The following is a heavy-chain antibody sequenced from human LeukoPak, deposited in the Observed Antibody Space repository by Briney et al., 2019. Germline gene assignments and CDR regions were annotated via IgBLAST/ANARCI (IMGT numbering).Heavy chain of an antibody. V-gene: IGHV3-23*01. CDR2: ISSSGFST. D-gene: IGHD3-22*01. CDR1: GFTFSSYA. CDR3: AVGSSGSQRAWFDP. Sequence: GGSLRLSCAASGFTFSSYAMSWVRQAPGKGLEWVSGISSSGFSTYYADSVKGRFTISRDNSKNTVYLQMNSLGVEDTAVYYCAVGSSGSQRAWFDPWGQGTLVTVSS. J-gene: IGHJ5*02.